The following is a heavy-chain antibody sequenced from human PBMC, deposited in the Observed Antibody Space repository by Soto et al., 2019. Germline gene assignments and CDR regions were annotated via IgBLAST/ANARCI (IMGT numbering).Heavy chain of an antibody. Sequence: QVQLEQSGAEVKKPGASVKVSCKTSGYTFTSYTLHWVRQAPGQGLEWMGWINAGNGREKFSQRFQDRPSLSPDNSAATAYIKLRTPRSEDTAMYYCARGGGWVGEASFDSWGQGTLVTVSS. CDR2: INAGNGRE. V-gene: IGHV1-3*01. CDR3: ARGGGWVGEASFDS. J-gene: IGHJ4*02. CDR1: GYTFTSYT. D-gene: IGHD3-10*01.